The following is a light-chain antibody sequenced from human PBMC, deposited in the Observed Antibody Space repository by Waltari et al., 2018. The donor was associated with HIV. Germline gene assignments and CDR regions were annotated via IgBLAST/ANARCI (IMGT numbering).Light chain of an antibody. Sequence: QSALTQPASVSGSPGQSITISCTGTSSDVGGYNYVSWYQQHPGKAPKLMIYEVSNRPSGVSKRFSGSKSDNTASLTIAGLQAEDEADYYCSSYTSSSTLVVFGGGTKLTVL. V-gene: IGLV2-14*01. CDR3: SSYTSSSTLVV. CDR1: SSDVGGYNY. J-gene: IGLJ2*01. CDR2: EVS.